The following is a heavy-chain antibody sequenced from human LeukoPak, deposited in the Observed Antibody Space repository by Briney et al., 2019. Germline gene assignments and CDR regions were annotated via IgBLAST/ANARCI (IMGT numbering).Heavy chain of an antibody. J-gene: IGHJ4*02. CDR1: GGSSSGYY. D-gene: IGHD2-15*01. CDR2: INHSGST. V-gene: IGHV4-34*01. Sequence: SETLSLTCAVYGGSSSGYYWSWIRQPPGKGLEWIGEINHSGSTNYNPSLKSRVTISVDTSKNQFSLKLSSVTAADTAVYYCARAYCSGGSCYTFDYWGQGTLVTVSS. CDR3: ARAYCSGGSCYTFDY.